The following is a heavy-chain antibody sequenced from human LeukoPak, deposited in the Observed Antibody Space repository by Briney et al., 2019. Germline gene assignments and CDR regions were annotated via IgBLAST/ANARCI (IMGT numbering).Heavy chain of an antibody. Sequence: GPLGPSCAASGFTFSSYSMNWVRQAPGKGLEWASSIISSSSYISYADSVKRRFTISRDNAKNSLYLQMNSLRAEDTAVYYCARVGCSSTSCYNDYWGQGTLVTVSS. J-gene: IGHJ4*02. CDR2: IISSSSYI. CDR1: GFTFSSYS. D-gene: IGHD2-2*02. CDR3: ARVGCSSTSCYNDY. V-gene: IGHV3-21*01.